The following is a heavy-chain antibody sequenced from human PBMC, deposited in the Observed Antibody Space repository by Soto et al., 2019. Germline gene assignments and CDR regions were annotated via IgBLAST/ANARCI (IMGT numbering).Heavy chain of an antibody. CDR1: GFTFSSYW. J-gene: IGHJ5*02. D-gene: IGHD3-22*01. CDR3: AREPHYYDSSGYYPTHNWFDP. Sequence: GGSLRLSCAASGFTFSSYWMSWVRQAPGKGLEWVANIKQDGSEKYYVDSVKGRFTISRDNAKNSLYLQMNSLRAEDTAVYYCAREPHYYDSSGYYPTHNWFDPWGQGTLVTVSS. V-gene: IGHV3-7*03. CDR2: IKQDGSEK.